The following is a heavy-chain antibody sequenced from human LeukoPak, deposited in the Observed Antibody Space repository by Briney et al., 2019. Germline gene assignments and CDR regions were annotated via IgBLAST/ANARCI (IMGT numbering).Heavy chain of an antibody. CDR1: IDSFSNYH. D-gene: IGHD5-18*01. Sequence: SETLSLTCAVYIDSFSNYHWNWIRQTPAKGMEWIGEVNESGGTNISPSLRSRVILSVDTSKNQFSLKLSSVTAADTAVYYCARGRGLMTWIQLFQFDYWGQGTLVTVSS. CDR3: ARGRGLMTWIQLFQFDY. V-gene: IGHV4-34*01. J-gene: IGHJ4*02. CDR2: VNESGGT.